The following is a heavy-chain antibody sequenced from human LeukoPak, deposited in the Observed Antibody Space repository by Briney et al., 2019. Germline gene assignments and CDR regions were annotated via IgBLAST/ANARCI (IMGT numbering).Heavy chain of an antibody. Sequence: PSETLSLTCTVSGGSISSSSYYWGWIRQPPGKGLEWNGSIYYSGSTYYNPSLKSRVTISVDTSKNQFSLKLSSVTAADTAVYYCARLKGYCSSTSCYASSYYYYYYGMDVWGQGTTVTVSS. V-gene: IGHV4-39*07. D-gene: IGHD2-2*01. CDR1: GGSISSSSYY. CDR3: ARLKGYCSSTSCYASSYYYYYYGMDV. CDR2: IYYSGST. J-gene: IGHJ6*02.